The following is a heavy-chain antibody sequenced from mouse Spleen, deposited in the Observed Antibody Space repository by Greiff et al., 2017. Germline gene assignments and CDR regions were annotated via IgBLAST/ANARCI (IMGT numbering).Heavy chain of an antibody. CDR3: ARSIFITTVGYAMDY. D-gene: IGHD1-1*01. V-gene: IGHV1-50*01. CDR1: GYTFTSYW. Sequence: QVQLQQPGAELVKPGASVKLSCKASGYTFTSYWMQWVKQRPGQGLEWIGEIDPSDSYTNYNQKFKGKATLTVDTSSSTAYMQLSSLTSEDSAVYYCARSIFITTVGYAMDYWGQGTSVTVSS. J-gene: IGHJ4*01. CDR2: IDPSDSYT.